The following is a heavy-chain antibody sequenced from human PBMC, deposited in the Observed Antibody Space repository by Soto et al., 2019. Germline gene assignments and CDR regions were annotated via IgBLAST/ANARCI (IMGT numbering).Heavy chain of an antibody. J-gene: IGHJ4*02. D-gene: IGHD6-13*01. CDR2: ISWNSGSI. CDR3: AKDPPSSIAAAGGG. Sequence: GGSLRLSCAASGFTFDDYAMHWVRQAPGKGLEWVSGISWNSGSIGYADSVKGRFTISRDNAKNSLYLQMNSLRAEDTALYYCAKDPPSSIAAAGGGWGQGTLVTVSS. V-gene: IGHV3-9*01. CDR1: GFTFDDYA.